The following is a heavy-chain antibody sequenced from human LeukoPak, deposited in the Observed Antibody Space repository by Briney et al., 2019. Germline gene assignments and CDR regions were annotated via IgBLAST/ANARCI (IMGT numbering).Heavy chain of an antibody. CDR1: GFTFSSYG. J-gene: IGHJ4*02. D-gene: IGHD4-11*01. Sequence: GGSLRLSCAPSGFTFSSYGMHWVRQAPGKGLEWVAFIRYDGSNKYYADSVKGRFTISRVNSQNTLYLQMNSLRAEDTAVYYCAKDHSFYSNYGYYFDYWGQGNLVTVSS. V-gene: IGHV3-30*02. CDR3: AKDHSFYSNYGYYFDY. CDR2: IRYDGSNK.